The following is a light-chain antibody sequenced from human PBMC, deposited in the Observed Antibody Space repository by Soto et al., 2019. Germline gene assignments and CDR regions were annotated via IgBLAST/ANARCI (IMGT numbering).Light chain of an antibody. Sequence: EIVMTQSPATLSVSPGERATLSCRASQSVNSNLAWYRQKPGQAPRLLIYGASTRATGIPARFSGSGSGTVFTLTSNILQSEEFAVYYCQQYNEWPPLTFGGGTKVEIK. CDR1: QSVNSN. V-gene: IGKV3-15*01. CDR3: QQYNEWPPLT. CDR2: GAS. J-gene: IGKJ4*01.